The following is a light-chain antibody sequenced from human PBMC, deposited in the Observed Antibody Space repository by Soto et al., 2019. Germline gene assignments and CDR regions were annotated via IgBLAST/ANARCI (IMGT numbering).Light chain of an antibody. CDR1: QSISDW. CDR2: KAS. Sequence: DIQMTQSPSTLSASVRDRVTITCRASQSISDWLAWYQQKPGKGPKLLIYKASTLKNGVPSRFSGRRSGTEFTLTISRLQPDDFAIYFCQQYESYPWTFGQGTKVEIK. CDR3: QQYESYPWT. J-gene: IGKJ1*01. V-gene: IGKV1-5*03.